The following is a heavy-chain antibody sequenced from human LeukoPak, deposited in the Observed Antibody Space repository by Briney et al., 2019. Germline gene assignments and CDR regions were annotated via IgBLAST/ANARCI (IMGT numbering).Heavy chain of an antibody. D-gene: IGHD3-22*01. CDR1: GGSISSYY. CDR3: ARDYYDSSGPSYGMDV. Sequence: SETLSLTCTVSGGSISSYYWSWIRQPAGKGLGWIGRIYTSGSTNYNPSLKSRVTMSVDTSKNQFSLKLSSVTAADTAVYYCARDYYDSSGPSYGMDVWGQGTTVTVSS. CDR2: IYTSGST. V-gene: IGHV4-4*07. J-gene: IGHJ6*02.